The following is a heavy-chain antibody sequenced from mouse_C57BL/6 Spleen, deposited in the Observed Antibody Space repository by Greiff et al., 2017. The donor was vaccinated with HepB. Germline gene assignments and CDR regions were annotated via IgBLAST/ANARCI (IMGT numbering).Heavy chain of an antibody. CDR3: ARSSLGRGCYWYFDV. CDR1: GYTFTSYG. V-gene: IGHV1-81*01. D-gene: IGHD4-1*01. CDR2: IYPRSGNT. J-gene: IGHJ1*03. Sequence: VQLQQSGAELARPGASVKLSCKASGYTFTSYGISWVKQRTGQGLEWIGEIYPRSGNTYYNEKFKGKATLTADKSSSTAYMELRSLTSEDSAVYFCARSSLGRGCYWYFDVWGTGTTVTVSS.